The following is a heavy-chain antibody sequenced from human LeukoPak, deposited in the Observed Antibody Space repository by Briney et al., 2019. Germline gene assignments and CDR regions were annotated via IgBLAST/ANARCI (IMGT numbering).Heavy chain of an antibody. V-gene: IGHV4-38-2*02. J-gene: IGHJ5*02. CDR1: GYSISSGYY. CDR3: ASSLSSWYWFDP. CDR2: INHSGST. D-gene: IGHD6-13*01. Sequence: PSETLSLTCTVSGYSISSGYYWGWIRQPPGKGLEWIGEINHSGSTNYNPSLKSRVTISVDTSKNQFSLKLSSVTAADTAVYYCASSLSSWYWFDPWGQGTLVTVSS.